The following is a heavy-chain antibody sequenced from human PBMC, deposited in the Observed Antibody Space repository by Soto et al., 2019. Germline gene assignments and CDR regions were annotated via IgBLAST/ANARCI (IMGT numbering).Heavy chain of an antibody. CDR3: ARLSWDTAMAFDY. CDR2: IYYSGST. CDR1: GGSISSSSYY. J-gene: IGHJ4*02. V-gene: IGHV4-39*01. D-gene: IGHD5-18*01. Sequence: KTSETLSLTCTVSGGSISSSSYYWGWIRQPPGKGLEWIGSIYYSGSTYYNPSLKSRVTISVDTSKNQFSLKLSSVTAADTAVYYCARLSWDTAMAFDYWGQGTLVTVSS.